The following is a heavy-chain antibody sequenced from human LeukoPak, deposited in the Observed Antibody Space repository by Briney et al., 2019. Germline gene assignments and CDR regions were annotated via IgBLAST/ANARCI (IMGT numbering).Heavy chain of an antibody. CDR1: GGTFSSYA. V-gene: IGHV1-69*13. CDR2: IIPIFGTA. CDR3: ARGGLEMATIYFDY. J-gene: IGHJ4*02. D-gene: IGHD5-24*01. Sequence: GASVKVSCKASGGTFSSYAISWVRQAPGQGLEWMGGIIPIFGTANYAQKFQGRVTITADESTSTAYMELSSLRSEDTAVYYCARGGLEMATIYFDYWGQGTLVTVSS.